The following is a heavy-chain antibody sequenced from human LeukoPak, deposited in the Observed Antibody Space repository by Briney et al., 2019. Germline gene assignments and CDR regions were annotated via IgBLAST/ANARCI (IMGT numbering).Heavy chain of an antibody. V-gene: IGHV3-15*01. CDR1: GFGFRNAW. CDR3: TNYGGAPLGDY. Sequence: GGSLRLSCAASGFGFRNAWMSWVRQAPGKGLEWVGRIKSKADGETIDYAAPVKGRFTISRDDSKSTLFLQMDSLKTEDTAVYYCTNYGGAPLGDYWGQGTLVTVSS. CDR2: IKSKADGETI. J-gene: IGHJ4*02. D-gene: IGHD4-23*01.